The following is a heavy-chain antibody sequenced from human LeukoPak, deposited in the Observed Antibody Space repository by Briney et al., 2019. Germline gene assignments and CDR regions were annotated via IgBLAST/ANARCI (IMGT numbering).Heavy chain of an antibody. Sequence: GGSLRLSCTPSGFTFSSYWMHWVRQAPGKGLVWVSRINSDGGSTSYADSVKGRFTISRDNAKNTLYLQMNSLRAEDTAVYYCARRIQGMAPYYFDYWGQGTLVTVSS. V-gene: IGHV3-74*01. J-gene: IGHJ4*02. D-gene: IGHD5-24*01. CDR2: INSDGGST. CDR3: ARRIQGMAPYYFDY. CDR1: GFTFSSYW.